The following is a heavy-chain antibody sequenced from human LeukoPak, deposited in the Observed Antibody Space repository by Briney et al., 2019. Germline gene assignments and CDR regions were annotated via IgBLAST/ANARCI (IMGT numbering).Heavy chain of an antibody. CDR1: GGSFFGYH. Sequence: SETLSLTCAVSGGSFFGYHWNWIRQVPGKGLEWIGEINHRGITNYNPSLKSRVTISVDTSKNQFSLRLRSVTAADTAVYCCARGETTVITSPYSFDEWGQGTLVTDSS. CDR3: ARGETTVITSPYSFDE. J-gene: IGHJ4*02. CDR2: INHRGIT. D-gene: IGHD4-23*01. V-gene: IGHV4-34*01.